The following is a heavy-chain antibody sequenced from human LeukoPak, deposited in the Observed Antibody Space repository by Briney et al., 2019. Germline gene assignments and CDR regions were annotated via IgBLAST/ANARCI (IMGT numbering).Heavy chain of an antibody. CDR2: IYYSGST. Sequence: PSGTLSLTXTVSGGSISSGDYYWSWIRQPPGKGLEWIGYIYYSGSTYYNPSLKSRVTISVDTSKNQFSLKLSSVTAADTAVYYCARAIQLWRWFDYWGQGTLVTVSS. J-gene: IGHJ4*02. CDR1: GGSISSGDYY. V-gene: IGHV4-30-4*08. CDR3: ARAIQLWRWFDY. D-gene: IGHD5-18*01.